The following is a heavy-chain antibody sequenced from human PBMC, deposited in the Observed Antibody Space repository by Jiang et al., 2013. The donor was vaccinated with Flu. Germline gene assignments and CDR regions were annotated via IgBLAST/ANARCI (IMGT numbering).Heavy chain of an antibody. CDR2: INPSGDTT. D-gene: IGHD3-10*01. V-gene: IGHV1-46*01. J-gene: IGHJ4*02. CDR3: ARDSSRDYYGSGSYDY. CDR1: GYTFSSYY. Sequence: GAEVKKPGASVKLSCEASGYTFSSYYMHWVRQAPGQGLEWMGIINPSGDTTTYAQRFRGRVTMTRDTSTSTVYMELSSLRSEDTAVYYCARDSSRDYYGSGSYDYWGQGTLVTVSS.